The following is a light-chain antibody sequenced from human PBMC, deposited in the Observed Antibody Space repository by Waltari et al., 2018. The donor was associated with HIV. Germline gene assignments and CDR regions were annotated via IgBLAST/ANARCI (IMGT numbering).Light chain of an antibody. V-gene: IGLV3-1*01. CDR3: QAWDRSVV. J-gene: IGLJ2*01. CDR1: QLGDKF. Sequence: SFELTPPPSVSVFPGQTASITCSGDQLGDKFVCWYQQRPGTPPVLVMYQDSKRPPGSPARFSGSNSATTATLTITGNQSMDEADYYCQAWDRSVVFGGGTKLTVL. CDR2: QDS.